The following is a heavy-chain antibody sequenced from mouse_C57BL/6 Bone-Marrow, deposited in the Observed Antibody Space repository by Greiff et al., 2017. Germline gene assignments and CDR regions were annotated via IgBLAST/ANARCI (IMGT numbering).Heavy chain of an antibody. CDR3: VRPLLRTWDPFAY. V-gene: IGHV10-1*01. Sequence: DVHLVESGGGLVQPKGSLKLSCAASGFSFNTYAMNWVRQAPGKGLEWVARIRSKSNNYATYYADSVKDRFTISRDDSESMLYLQMNNLKTEDTAMYYCVRPLLRTWDPFAYWGQGTLVTVSA. CDR1: GFSFNTYA. D-gene: IGHD4-1*01. J-gene: IGHJ3*01. CDR2: IRSKSNNYAT.